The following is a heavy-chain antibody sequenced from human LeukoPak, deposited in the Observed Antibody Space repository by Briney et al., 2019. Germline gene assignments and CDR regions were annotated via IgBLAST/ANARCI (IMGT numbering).Heavy chain of an antibody. CDR1: GGTFSNYA. V-gene: IGHV1-18*01. J-gene: IGHJ4*02. CDR2: ISAYNGNT. D-gene: IGHD3-22*01. CDR3: ARTYYYDSSGPQPDY. Sequence: GASLKVSCKASGGTFSNYAITWVRQAPGQGLEWMGWISAYNGNTNYAQKLQGRVTMTTDTSTSTAYMELRSLRSDDTAVYYCARTYYYDSSGPQPDYWGQGTLVTVSS.